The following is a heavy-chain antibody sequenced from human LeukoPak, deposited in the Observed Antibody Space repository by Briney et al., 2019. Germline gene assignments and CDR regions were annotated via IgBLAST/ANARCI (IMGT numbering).Heavy chain of an antibody. D-gene: IGHD3-22*01. CDR3: ARVGSPVAPGYYDSSGYWYDY. Sequence: GASVKVSGKASEGTFSSYAISWGRQAPGQGLKWMGGIIPIFGTANYAQKFQGRVTITADESTSTAYMELSSLRSEDTAVYYCARVGSPVAPGYYDSSGYWYDYWGQGTLVTVSS. V-gene: IGHV1-69*13. CDR2: IIPIFGTA. CDR1: EGTFSSYA. J-gene: IGHJ4*02.